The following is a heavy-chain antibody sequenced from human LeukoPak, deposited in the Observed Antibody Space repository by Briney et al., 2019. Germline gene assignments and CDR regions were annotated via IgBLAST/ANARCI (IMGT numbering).Heavy chain of an antibody. CDR3: ARGPITMVRGVIMG. CDR2: ISNSSSYI. D-gene: IGHD3-10*01. CDR1: GFTFSSYS. V-gene: IGHV3-21*01. J-gene: IGHJ4*02. Sequence: GGSLRLSCAASGFTFSSYSMNWVRQAPGKGLEWVSSISNSSSYIYYADSVKGRFTISRDNAKNSLYLQMNSLRAEDTAVYYCARGPITMVRGVIMGWGQGTLVTVSS.